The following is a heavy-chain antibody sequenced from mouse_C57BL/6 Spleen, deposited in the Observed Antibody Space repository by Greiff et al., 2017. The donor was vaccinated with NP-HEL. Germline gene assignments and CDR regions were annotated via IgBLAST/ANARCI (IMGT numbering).Heavy chain of an antibody. CDR3: ARGGYFDY. V-gene: IGHV5-17*01. Sequence: EVQLKESGGGLVKPGGSLKLSCVASGFTFSDYGMHWVRQAPEKGLEWVAYISSGSSTIYYADTVKGRFTISRDNAKNTLFLQMTSLRSEDTAMYYCARGGYFDYWGQGTTLTVSS. CDR2: ISSGSSTI. CDR1: GFTFSDYG. J-gene: IGHJ2*01.